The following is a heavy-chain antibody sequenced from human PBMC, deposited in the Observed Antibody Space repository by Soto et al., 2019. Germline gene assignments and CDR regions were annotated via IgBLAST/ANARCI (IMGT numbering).Heavy chain of an antibody. V-gene: IGHV1-18*01. CDR2: ISTYKGDT. Sequence: QVQLVQSGAAVKKPGASVKVSCKTSGYTFSSYGISWVRQAPGQGLEWMGWISTYKGDTHYVQNLQGSVTLTTDTSTSTAYMELRSLRSDDTAFYYCARAYGDCYFDYWGEGTLVTVSS. CDR3: ARAYGDCYFDY. J-gene: IGHJ4*02. CDR1: GYTFSSYG. D-gene: IGHD4-17*01.